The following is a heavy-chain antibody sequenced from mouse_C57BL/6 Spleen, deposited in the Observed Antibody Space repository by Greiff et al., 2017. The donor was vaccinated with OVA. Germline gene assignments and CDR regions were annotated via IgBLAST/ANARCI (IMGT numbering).Heavy chain of an antibody. Sequence: VQLQQSGAELVRPGASVTLSCKASGYTFTDYEMHWVKQTPVHGLEWIGAIDPETGGTAYNQKFKGKAILTADKSSSTAYMELRSLTSEDSAVYYCTRDCGNYLYYFDYWGQGTTLTVSS. J-gene: IGHJ2*01. V-gene: IGHV1-15*01. CDR3: TRDCGNYLYYFDY. CDR1: GYTFTDYE. CDR2: IDPETGGT. D-gene: IGHD2-1*01.